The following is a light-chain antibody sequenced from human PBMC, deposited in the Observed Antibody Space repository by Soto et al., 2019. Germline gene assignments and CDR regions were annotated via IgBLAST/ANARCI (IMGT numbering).Light chain of an antibody. CDR1: SSNIGNNY. J-gene: IGLJ1*01. CDR3: GTWDSSLSAHV. Sequence: QSVLTQPPSVSAAPGQKVTISCSGRSSNIGNNYVSWYQQLPGTAPKLLIYDNNKRPSGIPDRFSGSKSGTSATLGITGLQTGDEADYHCGTWDSSLSAHVFGTGIKVTVL. V-gene: IGLV1-51*01. CDR2: DNN.